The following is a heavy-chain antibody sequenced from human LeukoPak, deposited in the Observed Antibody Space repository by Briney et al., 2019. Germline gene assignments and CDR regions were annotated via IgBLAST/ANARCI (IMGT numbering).Heavy chain of an antibody. CDR3: AKEKWWLGRDYYYYYMDV. CDR1: GFTVSSNY. D-gene: IGHD2-15*01. V-gene: IGHV3-53*05. J-gene: IGHJ6*03. CDR2: IYSGGST. Sequence: GGSLRLSCAASGFTVSSNYMSWVRQAPGKGLEWVSVIYSGGSTYYADSVKGRFTISRDNSKNTLYLQMNSLRAEDTAVYYCAKEKWWLGRDYYYYYMDVWGKGTTVTISS.